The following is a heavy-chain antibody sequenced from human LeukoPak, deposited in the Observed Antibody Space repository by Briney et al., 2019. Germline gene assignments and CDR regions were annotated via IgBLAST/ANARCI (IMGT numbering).Heavy chain of an antibody. Sequence: SVKVSCKASGGTFSSYTISWVRQAPGQGLEWMGRIIPIFGTANYAQKFQGRVTITTDESTSTAYMELSSLRSEDTAVYYCARDRGSSRSPAFDIWGQGTMVTVSS. CDR1: GGTFSSYT. CDR3: ARDRGSSRSPAFDI. J-gene: IGHJ3*02. D-gene: IGHD6-13*01. V-gene: IGHV1-69*05. CDR2: IIPIFGTA.